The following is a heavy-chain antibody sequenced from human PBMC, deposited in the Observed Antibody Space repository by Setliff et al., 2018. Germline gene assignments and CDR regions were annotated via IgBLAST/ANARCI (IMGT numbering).Heavy chain of an antibody. CDR2: IKQDGSEK. Sequence: GALRLSCAASGFTFNTYWMTWVRQAPGKGLEWVANIKQDGSEKYYVDSVKGRFTISRDNVKNSLYLQMSSLRAEDTAVYYCAREGVDSRSSTDYRYYMDVWGKGTTVTVSS. CDR1: GFTFNTYW. D-gene: IGHD6-6*01. V-gene: IGHV3-7*03. J-gene: IGHJ6*03. CDR3: AREGVDSRSSTDYRYYMDV.